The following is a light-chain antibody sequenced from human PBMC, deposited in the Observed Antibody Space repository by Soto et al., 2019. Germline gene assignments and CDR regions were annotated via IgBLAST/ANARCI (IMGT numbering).Light chain of an antibody. J-gene: IGLJ2*01. Sequence: QSALTQPASVSGSPGQSITISCTGTSSDVGGYHYVSWYQQHPGKAPKVMIYDVSNRPSGVSNRFSGSKSGNTASLTISGLQDEDEADYYCSSYTSRSTLVVFVGGTTRTVL. CDR3: SSYTSRSTLVV. CDR2: DVS. CDR1: SSDVGGYHY. V-gene: IGLV2-14*01.